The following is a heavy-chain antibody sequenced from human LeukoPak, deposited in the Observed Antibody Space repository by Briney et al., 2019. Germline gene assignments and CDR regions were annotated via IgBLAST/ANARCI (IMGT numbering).Heavy chain of an antibody. J-gene: IGHJ6*02. D-gene: IGHD3-22*01. CDR1: GXTFTSYW. V-gene: IGHV3-74*01. CDR3: ARDGPDDSGEFHYSYSGMDV. Sequence: PGGSLRLSCTASGXTFTSYWVHWVRQAPGEGLVWVSRINVGSSTAYADSVKGRFTISRDNAKNTLYLQMNSLRAEDTAVYYCARDGPDDSGEFHYSYSGMDVWGLGTTVTVSS. CDR2: INVGSST.